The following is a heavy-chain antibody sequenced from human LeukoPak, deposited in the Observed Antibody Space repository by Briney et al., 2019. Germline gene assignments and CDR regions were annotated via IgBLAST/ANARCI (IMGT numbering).Heavy chain of an antibody. J-gene: IGHJ6*02. CDR2: IYSGGST. V-gene: IGHV3-66*01. CDR3: AREYGSGSYDNYYYGMDV. Sequence: PGGSLRLSCAASGFTVSSNYMSWVRQAPGKGLEWVSVIYSGGSTYYADSVKGRFTISRDNSKNTLYLQMNSLRAEDTAVYYCAREYGSGSYDNYYYGMDVWGQGTTATVSS. CDR1: GFTVSSNY. D-gene: IGHD3-10*01.